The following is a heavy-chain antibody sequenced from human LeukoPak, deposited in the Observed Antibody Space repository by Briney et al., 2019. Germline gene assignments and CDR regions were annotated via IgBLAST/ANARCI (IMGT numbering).Heavy chain of an antibody. D-gene: IGHD6-19*01. CDR1: GFTFSSYD. J-gene: IGHJ6*03. Sequence: GGSLRLSCAASGFTFSSYDIHWVRQAPGKGLEWVAFIRYDGSNKYYADSVRGRFTISRDNSRNTLYLQMNSLRAEDTAVYFCAKGSKAVLFTRDHYMDVWGKGTTVTVSS. CDR2: IRYDGSNK. V-gene: IGHV3-30*02. CDR3: AKGSKAVLFTRDHYMDV.